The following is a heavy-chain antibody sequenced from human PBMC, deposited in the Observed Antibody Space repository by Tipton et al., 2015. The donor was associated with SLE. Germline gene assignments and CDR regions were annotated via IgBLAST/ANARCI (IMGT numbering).Heavy chain of an antibody. CDR2: ISASGGRT. D-gene: IGHD6-6*01. CDR1: GFTFDDYG. Sequence: SLRLSCAASGFTFDDYGMNWVRQAPGKGLEWVSSISASGGRTYYADSAKGRFTISRDNAKNSLYLQMNSLRAEDTAVYYCAREGIAARCGYYYGMDVWGQGTTVTVSS. V-gene: IGHV3-48*01. J-gene: IGHJ6*02. CDR3: AREGIAARCGYYYGMDV.